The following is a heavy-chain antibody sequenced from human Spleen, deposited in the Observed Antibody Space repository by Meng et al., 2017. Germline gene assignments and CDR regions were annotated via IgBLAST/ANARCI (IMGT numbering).Heavy chain of an antibody. J-gene: IGHJ2*01. V-gene: IGHV4-34*01. CDR2: INHSGST. Sequence: QVQLQQWGAGLLKPSETLSLTCAVYGGSFSGYYWSWIRQPPGKGLEWIGEINHSGSTNYNPTLKSRVAISVDTSNNRLSLKLSSVTAADTAVYYCAGTPEMTTTFTFRWYFDLWGRGTLVTVSS. CDR3: AGTPEMTTTFTFRWYFDL. CDR1: GGSFSGYY. D-gene: IGHD4-11*01.